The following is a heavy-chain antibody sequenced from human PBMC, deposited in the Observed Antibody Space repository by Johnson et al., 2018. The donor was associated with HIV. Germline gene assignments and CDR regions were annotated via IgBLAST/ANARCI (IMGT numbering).Heavy chain of an antibody. CDR1: GFTFSSYA. V-gene: IGHV3-30-3*01. D-gene: IGHD3-16*01. Sequence: QVQLVESGGGVVQPGRSLRLSCAASGFTFSSYAMHWVRQAPGKWLEWVAVISYDGSNKYYADSVKGRFTISRDNSKNTLYLQMNSLRAEDTAVYYCARDPIGGAFDIWGQGTMVIVSS. J-gene: IGHJ3*02. CDR3: ARDPIGGAFDI. CDR2: ISYDGSNK.